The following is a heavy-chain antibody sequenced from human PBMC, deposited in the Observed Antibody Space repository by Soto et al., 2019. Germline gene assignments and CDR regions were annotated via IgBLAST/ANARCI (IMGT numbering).Heavy chain of an antibody. CDR3: ARHSNEYRKSLDN. V-gene: IGHV4-59*08. Sequence: QLQLQESGPGLVKPSETLSLTCPVSGGSISGYYWSWIRQPPGKGLEWIAFIHYTGSTNSNPSLKSRVTISVDTSKNQFSLKLSSVTAADTALYYCARHSNEYRKSLDNWGQGTLVTVSS. CDR1: GGSISGYY. J-gene: IGHJ4*02. D-gene: IGHD1-1*01. CDR2: IHYTGST.